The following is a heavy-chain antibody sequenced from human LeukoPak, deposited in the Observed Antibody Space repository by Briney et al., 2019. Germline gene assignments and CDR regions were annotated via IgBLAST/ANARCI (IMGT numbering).Heavy chain of an antibody. CDR1: GYTLTELS. CDR3: ASRVRNMWLPTASVSPQTSNFDY. CDR2: FDPEGGET. V-gene: IGHV1-24*01. J-gene: IGHJ4*02. Sequence: ASVKVSCKVSGYTLTELSMHWVRQAPGKGLEWMGGFDPEGGETIYAQKFQGRVTMTEDTSTDTAYMELSSLRSEDTAVYYCASRVRNMWLPTASVSPQTSNFDYWGQGTLVTVSS. D-gene: IGHD5-12*01.